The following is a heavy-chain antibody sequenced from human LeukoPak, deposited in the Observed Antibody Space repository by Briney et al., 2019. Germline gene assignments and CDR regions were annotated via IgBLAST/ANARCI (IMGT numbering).Heavy chain of an antibody. CDR3: ARDASGWFGESSHRYGMDV. D-gene: IGHD3-10*01. J-gene: IGHJ6*02. CDR1: GGSISSYY. CDR2: IYYSGST. Sequence: SETLSLTCTVSGGSISSYYWSWIRQPPGKGLEWIGYIYYSGSTNYNPSLKSRVTISVDTSKNQFSLKLSSVTAADTAVYYCARDASGWFGESSHRYGMDVWGQGTTVTVSS. V-gene: IGHV4-59*01.